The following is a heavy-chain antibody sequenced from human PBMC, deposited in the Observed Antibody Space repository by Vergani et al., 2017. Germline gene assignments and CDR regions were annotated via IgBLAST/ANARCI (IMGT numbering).Heavy chain of an antibody. CDR2: ISPGASTV. J-gene: IGHJ6*01. CDR3: AKNHDISTSRHYYAMDV. CDR1: GFKFSDHY. V-gene: IGHV3-11*04. D-gene: IGHD5/OR15-5a*01. Sequence: LEESGGGSVKPGGSLRLSCAASGFKFSDHYMSWIRQAPGRGLEWVSHISPGASTVSYTDTVTGRFTVSRDNDNNSLTLDMTTLRVEDTAVCYCAKNHDISTSRHYYAMDVWGQGTTVTVAS.